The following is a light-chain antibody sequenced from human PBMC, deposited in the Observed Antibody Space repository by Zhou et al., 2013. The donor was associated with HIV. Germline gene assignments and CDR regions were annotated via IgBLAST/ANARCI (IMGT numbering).Light chain of an antibody. Sequence: DIQMTQSPSTLSASVGDRVTITCRASQDIRNDLGWYQQKPGTAPKRLIYSASSLHSGVPSRFSGSGSGTEFTLTISSLQPDDFATYYCQQSNSYPYTFGQGTKLEIK. V-gene: IGKV1-17*01. CDR1: QDIRND. J-gene: IGKJ2*01. CDR2: SAS. CDR3: QQSNSYPYT.